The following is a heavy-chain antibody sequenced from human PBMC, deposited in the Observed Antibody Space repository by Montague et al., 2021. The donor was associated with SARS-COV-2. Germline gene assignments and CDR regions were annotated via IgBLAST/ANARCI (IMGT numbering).Heavy chain of an antibody. V-gene: IGHV4-39*07. CDR3: ARGWFSPMLVVVIRGPFDY. D-gene: IGHD3-22*01. CDR1: GGSISSSSYY. Sequence: SETLPLTCTVSGGSISSSSYYWGWIRQPPGKGLEWIGTIYYSGXTXYXXXXKXRVTISVDTSKNQFSLKLSSVTAADTAVYYCARGWFSPMLVVVIRGPFDYWGRGALVTVSS. CDR2: IYYSGXT. J-gene: IGHJ4*02.